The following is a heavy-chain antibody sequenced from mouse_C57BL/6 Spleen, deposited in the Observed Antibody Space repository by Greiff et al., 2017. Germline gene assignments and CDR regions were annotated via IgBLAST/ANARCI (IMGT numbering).Heavy chain of an antibody. CDR3: ARRGYGSEYFDY. CDR1: GFTFSSYG. CDR2: ISSGGSYT. D-gene: IGHD1-1*01. Sequence: EVQVVESGGDLVKPGGSLKLSCAASGFTFSSYGMSWVRQTPDKRLEWVATISSGGSYTYYPDSVKGRFTISRDNAKNTLYLQMSSLKSEDTAMYYCARRGYGSEYFDYWGQGTTLTVSS. J-gene: IGHJ2*01. V-gene: IGHV5-6*01.